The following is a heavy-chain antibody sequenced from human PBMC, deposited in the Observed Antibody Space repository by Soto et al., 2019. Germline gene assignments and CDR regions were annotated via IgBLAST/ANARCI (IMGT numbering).Heavy chain of an antibody. CDR3: AKKRTTVTTSFDS. D-gene: IGHD4-17*01. J-gene: IGHJ4*01. CDR1: GFTFSHYP. Sequence: EVVLLESGGGLVQPGGSLRLSCASSGFTFSHYPMSWVRQAPGKGLEWVATISGSGGSTYYPDSVKGRFTVSRDSSLSLLIHRLRVDATAIYFCAKKRTTVTTSFDSWGHGALVNVSS. V-gene: IGHV3-23*01. CDR2: ISGSGGST.